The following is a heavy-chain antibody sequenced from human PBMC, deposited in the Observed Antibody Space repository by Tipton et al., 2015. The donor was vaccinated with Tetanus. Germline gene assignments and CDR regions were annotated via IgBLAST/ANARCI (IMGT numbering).Heavy chain of an antibody. CDR1: GGSVRSGSYY. CDR2: IYYSGST. D-gene: IGHD3-16*01. J-gene: IGHJ6*02. Sequence: TLSLTCTVSGGSVRSGSYYWSWIRQPPGKALEWIGSIYYSGSTFYHPSLQSRVTLSIDTSKNQFSLKMTSVTAADTAVYFCEGDDYYETSLRDYYGEEVWGQGTTVTVSS. CDR3: EGDDYYETSLRDYYGEEV. V-gene: IGHV4-39*07.